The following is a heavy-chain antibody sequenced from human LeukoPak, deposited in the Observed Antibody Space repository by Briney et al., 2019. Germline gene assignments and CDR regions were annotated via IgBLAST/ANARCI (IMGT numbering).Heavy chain of an antibody. CDR2: IYHSGST. J-gene: IGHJ4*02. Sequence: PSETLSLTCAVSGGSISSGGYSWSWIRQPPGKGLEWIGYIYHSGSTYYNPSLKNRVTISVDRSKNQFSLKLSSVTAADTAVYYCATLDDQWLVFDYWGQGTLVTVSS. V-gene: IGHV4-30-2*01. CDR1: GGSISSGGYS. D-gene: IGHD6-19*01. CDR3: ATLDDQWLVFDY.